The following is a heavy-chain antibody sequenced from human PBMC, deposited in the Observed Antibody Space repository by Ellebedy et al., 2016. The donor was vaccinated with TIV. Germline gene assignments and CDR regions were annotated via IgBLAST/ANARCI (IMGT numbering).Heavy chain of an antibody. J-gene: IGHJ1*01. CDR2: ISGSGGST. CDR1: GFTFSSYA. V-gene: IGHV3-23*01. D-gene: IGHD1-26*01. Sequence: GGSLRLSXAASGFTFSSYAMSWVRQAPGKGLEWVSAISGSGGSTYYADSVKGRFTISRDNSKNTLYLQMNSLRAEDTAVYYCARQWEPEYFQHWGQGTLVTVSS. CDR3: ARQWEPEYFQH.